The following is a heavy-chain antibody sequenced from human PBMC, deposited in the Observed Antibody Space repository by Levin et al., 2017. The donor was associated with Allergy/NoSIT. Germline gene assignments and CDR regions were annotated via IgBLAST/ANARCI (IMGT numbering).Heavy chain of an antibody. V-gene: IGHV3-33*01. CDR2: IWYDGSEK. J-gene: IGHJ4*02. CDR3: ARGSEGGYYFDL. D-gene: IGHD3-16*01. CDR1: EFTFRSYG. Sequence: GGSLRLSCAASEFTFRSYGMHWVRQAPGKGLEWVAVIWYDGSEKYYADSVKGRFTISRDNSKNTLYLQMIGLRAEDTAVYYCARGSEGGYYFDLWGQGTLVTVSS.